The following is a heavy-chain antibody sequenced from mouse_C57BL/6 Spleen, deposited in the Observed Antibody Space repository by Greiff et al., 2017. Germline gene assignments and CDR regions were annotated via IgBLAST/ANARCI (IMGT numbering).Heavy chain of an antibody. Sequence: VQLQQSGAELVRPGASVKLSCTASGFNIKDYYMHWVKQRPEQGLEWIGRIDPEDGDTEYAPKFQGKATMTADTSSNTAYLQLSSLTSEDTAVYYCTRLYGYDKDWYFDVWGTGTTVTVSS. CDR1: GFNIKDYY. J-gene: IGHJ1*03. CDR2: IDPEDGDT. CDR3: TRLYGYDKDWYFDV. D-gene: IGHD2-2*01. V-gene: IGHV14-1*01.